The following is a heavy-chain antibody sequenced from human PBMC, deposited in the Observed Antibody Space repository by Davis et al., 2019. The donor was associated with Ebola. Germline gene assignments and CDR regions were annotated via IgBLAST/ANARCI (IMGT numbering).Heavy chain of an antibody. V-gene: IGHV3-30-3*01. CDR1: GFTFSSYA. CDR2: ISYDGSNK. D-gene: IGHD2-15*01. CDR3: ARAALSYCSGGSCYWFDP. J-gene: IGHJ5*02. Sequence: GGSLRLSCAASGFTFSSYAMHWVRQAPGKGLEWVAVISYDGSNKYYADSVKGRFTISRDNSKNTLYLQMNSLRAEDTAVYYCARAALSYCSGGSCYWFDPWGQGTLVTVSS.